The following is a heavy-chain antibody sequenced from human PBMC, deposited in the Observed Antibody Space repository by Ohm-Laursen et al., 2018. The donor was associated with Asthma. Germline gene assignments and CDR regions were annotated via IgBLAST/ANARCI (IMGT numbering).Heavy chain of an antibody. J-gene: IGHJ4*02. CDR3: AAAARDDWNEDY. Sequence: SVKVSCKASGFTFTSSAVQWVRQARGQRLEWIGWIVVGSGNTNYAQKFQERVTITRDMSTSTAYMELSSLRSEDTAVYYCAAAARDDWNEDYWGQGTLVTVSS. CDR1: GFTFTSSA. D-gene: IGHD1-1*01. CDR2: IVVGSGNT. V-gene: IGHV1-58*01.